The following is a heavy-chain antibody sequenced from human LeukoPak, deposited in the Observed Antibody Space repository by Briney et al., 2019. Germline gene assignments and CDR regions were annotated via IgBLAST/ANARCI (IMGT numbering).Heavy chain of an antibody. D-gene: IGHD1-1*01. CDR3: ARDLGTPGTNFDY. CDR2: INSGGSTI. CDR1: GFTFSSYE. Sequence: PGGSLRLSCAASGFTFSSYEMNWVRQAPGKGLEWVSYINSGGSTIDYADSVKGRFTISRDNAKNSLYLQVNSLRAEDTAVYYCARDLGTPGTNFDYWGQGTLVTVSS. V-gene: IGHV3-48*03. J-gene: IGHJ4*02.